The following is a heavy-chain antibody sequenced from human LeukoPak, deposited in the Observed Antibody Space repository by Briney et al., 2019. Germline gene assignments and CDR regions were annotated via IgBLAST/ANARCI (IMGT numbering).Heavy chain of an antibody. CDR2: ISSSGSMT. D-gene: IGHD3-10*01. J-gene: IGHJ4*02. V-gene: IGHV3-11*01. CDR3: ARDSWFGVD. Sequence: GGSLRLSCAASGFSFSDYYMSWIRHAPGKGLEWVSYISSSGSMTYYADSVKGSFTIYRENAKNSVYLQMNSLRAEDTAVYYCARDSWFGVDWAQGTLVTVSS. CDR1: GFSFSDYY.